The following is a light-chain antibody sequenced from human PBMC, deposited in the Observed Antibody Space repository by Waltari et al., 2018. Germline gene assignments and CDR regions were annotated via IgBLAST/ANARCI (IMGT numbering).Light chain of an antibody. V-gene: IGLV8-61*01. J-gene: IGLJ2*01. CDR2: STN. CDR1: SGSVSTSYY. Sequence: QTVVTQEPSFSVSPGETVTLTCGLSSGSVSTSYYPSWYQQTPGQAPRTLIYSTNTRSSGIPDRFSGSSSGAERYLIISSLQSEDEADYYCQTWGTGTVVFGGGTKLTVL. CDR3: QTWGTGTVV.